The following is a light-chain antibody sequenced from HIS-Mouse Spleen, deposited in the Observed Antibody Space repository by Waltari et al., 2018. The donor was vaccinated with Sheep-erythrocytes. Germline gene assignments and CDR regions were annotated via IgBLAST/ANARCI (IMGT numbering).Light chain of an antibody. CDR1: KLGDKY. J-gene: IGLJ2*01. Sequence: SYELTQPPSVSVSPGQTASITFSGEKLGDKYACWYQQKPGQSPVLVIYQDSKRPSGIPERVSGSNSGNTASLTISGTQAMDEADSYCQAWDSSTVVFGGGTKLTVL. CDR3: QAWDSSTVV. CDR2: QDS. V-gene: IGLV3-1*01.